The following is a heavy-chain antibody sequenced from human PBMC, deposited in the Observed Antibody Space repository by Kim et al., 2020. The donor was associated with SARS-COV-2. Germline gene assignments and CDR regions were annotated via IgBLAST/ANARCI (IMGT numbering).Heavy chain of an antibody. V-gene: IGHV5-10-1*01. CDR2: IDPSDSYT. Sequence: GESLKISCKGSGYSFTSYWISWVRQMPGKGLEWMGRIDPSDSYTNYSPSFQGHVTISADKSISTAYLQWSSLKASDTAMYYCARQLNYYGSGSYYSTSDAFDIWGQGTMVTVSS. CDR3: ARQLNYYGSGSYYSTSDAFDI. D-gene: IGHD3-10*01. CDR1: GYSFTSYW. J-gene: IGHJ3*02.